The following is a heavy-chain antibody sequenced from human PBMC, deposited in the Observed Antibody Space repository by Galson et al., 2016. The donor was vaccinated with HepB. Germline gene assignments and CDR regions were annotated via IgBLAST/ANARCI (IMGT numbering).Heavy chain of an antibody. CDR2: TFYKSKWYN. CDR1: GDSVSSNSAV. Sequence: CAISGDSVSSNSAVWNWIRQSPSRGLEWLGRTFYKSKWYNDYAVSVKSRITVNADTSKNQFSQHLNSVTPDDTAVYYCTRGFEYSSGWYYFDHWGQGTLVTVSS. D-gene: IGHD6-19*01. CDR3: TRGFEYSSGWYYFDH. V-gene: IGHV6-1*01. J-gene: IGHJ4*02.